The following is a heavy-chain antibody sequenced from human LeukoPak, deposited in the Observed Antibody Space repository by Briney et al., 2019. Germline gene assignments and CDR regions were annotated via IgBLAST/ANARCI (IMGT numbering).Heavy chain of an antibody. D-gene: IGHD1-26*01. V-gene: IGHV4-34*01. CDR1: AFSVGSNY. Sequence: GSLRLSCAASAFSVGSNYMTWVRQPAGKGLEWIGEINHSGSTNYNPSLKSRVTISVDTSKNQFSLKLSSVTAADTAVYYCAGLGYGGSYLRYYYYMDVWGKGTTVTVSS. CDR3: AGLGYGGSYLRYYYYMDV. CDR2: INHSGST. J-gene: IGHJ6*03.